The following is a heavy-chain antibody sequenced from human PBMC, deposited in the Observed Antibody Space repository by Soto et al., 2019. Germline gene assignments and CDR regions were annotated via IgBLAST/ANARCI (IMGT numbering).Heavy chain of an antibody. D-gene: IGHD2-15*01. Sequence: RASVKVSCKASGYIFTAYSMHWVRQAPGQGLEWMGVVNPSGGSTNYAQKFQGRITMTRDTSTSTVYMDLSSLTSEDTAVYYCAREEKCSDGICYSEYFQRWGQGTLVTVS. CDR3: AREEKCSDGICYSEYFQR. CDR1: GYIFTAYS. J-gene: IGHJ1*01. V-gene: IGHV1-46*01. CDR2: VNPSGGST.